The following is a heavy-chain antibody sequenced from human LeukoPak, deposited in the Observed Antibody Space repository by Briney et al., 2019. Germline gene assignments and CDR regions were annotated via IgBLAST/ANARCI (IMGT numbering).Heavy chain of an antibody. J-gene: IGHJ4*02. CDR1: GFTFSSYW. CDR2: INRDGSST. Sequence: GGSLRLSCAASGFTFSSYWMHWVRQVPGKGLVWVSRINRDGSSTTYADSVKGRFTISRDNAKHTLYLQMNSLRAEDTAVYYCARDRAFSYDSSGYFPIDYWGQGTLVTVSS. D-gene: IGHD3-22*01. V-gene: IGHV3-74*01. CDR3: ARDRAFSYDSSGYFPIDY.